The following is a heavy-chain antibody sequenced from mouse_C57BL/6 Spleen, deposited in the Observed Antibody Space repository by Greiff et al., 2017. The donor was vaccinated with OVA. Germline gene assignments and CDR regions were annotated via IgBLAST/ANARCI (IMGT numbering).Heavy chain of an antibody. CDR3: ARDNSNWYFDV. D-gene: IGHD2-5*01. CDR1: GFTFSDYG. J-gene: IGHJ1*03. Sequence: EVQLVESGGGLVKPGGSLKLSCAASGFTFSDYGMHWVRQAPEKGLEWVAYISSGSSTIYYADTVKGRFTISRDNAKNTLFLQMASLRSEDTAMYYCARDNSNWYFDVWGTGTTVTVSS. CDR2: ISSGSSTI. V-gene: IGHV5-17*01.